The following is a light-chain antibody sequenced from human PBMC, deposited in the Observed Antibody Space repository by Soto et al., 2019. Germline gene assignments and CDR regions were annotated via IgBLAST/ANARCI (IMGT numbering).Light chain of an antibody. CDR2: NDS. CDR3: QVWDSSNENYV. V-gene: IGLV3-21*02. Sequence: SYELTQPPSVSVAPGQTARITCGGNYIGSKSVHWYQKKPGQAPVLVVYNDSDRPSGIPERLSGSNSRNTATLTISRVEAGDEADYYCQVWDSSNENYVFGTGTKLTVL. J-gene: IGLJ1*01. CDR1: YIGSKS.